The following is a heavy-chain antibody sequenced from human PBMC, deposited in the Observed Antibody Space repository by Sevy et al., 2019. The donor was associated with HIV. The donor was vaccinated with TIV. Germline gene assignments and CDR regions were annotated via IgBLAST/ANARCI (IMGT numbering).Heavy chain of an antibody. J-gene: IGHJ3*02. Sequence: ASVKVSCKASGYTFTSYGISWVRQAPGQGLEWMGWISAYNGKTNYAQKLQGRDTMTTDTSTSTDYMELRSLRTDDTAVYYCASFRGPGTIDAFDIWGQGTMVTVSS. D-gene: IGHD1-1*01. CDR3: ASFRGPGTIDAFDI. CDR2: ISAYNGKT. V-gene: IGHV1-18*01. CDR1: GYTFTSYG.